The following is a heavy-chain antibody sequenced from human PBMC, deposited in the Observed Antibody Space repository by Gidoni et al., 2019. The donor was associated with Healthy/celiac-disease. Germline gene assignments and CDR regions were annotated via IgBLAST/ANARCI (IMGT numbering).Heavy chain of an antibody. D-gene: IGHD3-10*01. CDR2: ISTSSSTI. CDR1: GFTFSSYS. V-gene: IGHV3-48*01. J-gene: IGHJ3*02. CDR3: ARITMVRGVIIIDAVDI. Sequence: EVPLVESGGGLVQPGGSLRLSCAASGFTFSSYSMNWVRQAPGKGLEWVSYISTSSSTIYYSDAVKGRFTISRDNAKNSLYQQMNSLRAEDTAVYYCARITMVRGVIIIDAVDIWGQGTMVTVSS.